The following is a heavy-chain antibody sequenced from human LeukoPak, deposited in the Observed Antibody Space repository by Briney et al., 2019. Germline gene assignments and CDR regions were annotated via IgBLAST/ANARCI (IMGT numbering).Heavy chain of an antibody. Sequence: GGSLRLSCAASGFTFSSYSMNWVRQAPGKGLEWVSSISSSSSSYIYYADSVKGRFTISRDNAKNSLYLQMNSLRAEDTAVYYCARGDSSSWYQPYYMDVWGKGTTVTVSS. CDR3: ARGDSSSWYQPYYMDV. V-gene: IGHV3-21*01. CDR1: GFTFSSYS. CDR2: ISSSSSSYI. D-gene: IGHD6-13*01. J-gene: IGHJ6*03.